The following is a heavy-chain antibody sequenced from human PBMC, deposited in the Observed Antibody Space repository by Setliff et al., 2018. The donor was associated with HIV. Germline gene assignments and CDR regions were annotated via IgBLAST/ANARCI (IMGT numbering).Heavy chain of an antibody. V-gene: IGHV4-61*02. J-gene: IGHJ6*02. CDR1: GGSINSGGYY. D-gene: IGHD3-10*01. CDR2: IYTSGLT. Sequence: TSETLSLTCTVSGGSINSGGYYWVWIRQPALKGLEWIGRIYTSGLTNYNPSLKSRVTISVDTSKNQVSLKLSSVTASDTAVYYCARARYIVIRGDAGMDVWGPGTTVTV. CDR3: ARARYIVIRGDAGMDV.